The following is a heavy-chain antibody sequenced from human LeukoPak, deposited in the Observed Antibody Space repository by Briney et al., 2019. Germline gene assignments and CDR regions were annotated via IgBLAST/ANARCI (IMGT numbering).Heavy chain of an antibody. Sequence: ASVKVSCKASGYTFTGYYLHWVRQAPGQGLGWMGWFHPNSGGANHAQKFQGRVTMTRDTSISTAYMELSRLTSDDTAVYYCARSGGNAFDIWGQGTMVTVSS. CDR2: FHPNSGGA. V-gene: IGHV1-2*02. D-gene: IGHD3-10*01. J-gene: IGHJ3*02. CDR1: GYTFTGYY. CDR3: ARSGGNAFDI.